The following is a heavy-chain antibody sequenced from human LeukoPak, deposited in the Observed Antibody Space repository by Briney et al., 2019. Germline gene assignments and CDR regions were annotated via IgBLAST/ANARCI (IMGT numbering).Heavy chain of an antibody. V-gene: IGHV1-8*01. Sequence: GASVKVSCKASGYTFTSYDINWVRQATGQGLEWMGWMNPNSGNTGYAQKFQGRVTMTRNTPISTAYMELSSLRSEDTAVYYCARYYDILTGTPSFDYWGQGTLVTVSS. CDR3: ARYYDILTGTPSFDY. CDR2: MNPNSGNT. CDR1: GYTFTSYD. J-gene: IGHJ4*02. D-gene: IGHD3-9*01.